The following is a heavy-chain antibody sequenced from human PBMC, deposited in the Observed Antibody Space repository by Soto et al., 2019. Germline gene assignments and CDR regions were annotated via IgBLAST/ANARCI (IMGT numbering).Heavy chain of an antibody. CDR1: GGTFGSYA. CDR2: IIPVSGAA. J-gene: IGHJ4*02. D-gene: IGHD2-2*01. Sequence: QVQLVQSGAEVKKPGSSVKVSCKASGGTFGSYAFSWVRQAPGQGLEWMGGIIPVSGAAHYAQKFQGRVTFTADESTSTAYMELSSLSSQDTAVYYCATALGCRSTSCTLDYWGQGTRVIVSP. CDR3: ATALGCRSTSCTLDY. V-gene: IGHV1-69*01.